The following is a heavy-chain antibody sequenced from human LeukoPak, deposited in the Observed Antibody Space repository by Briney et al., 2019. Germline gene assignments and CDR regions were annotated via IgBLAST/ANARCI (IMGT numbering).Heavy chain of an antibody. J-gene: IGHJ4*02. D-gene: IGHD5-18*01. CDR3: ARQGYSYGFIQS. Sequence: GASLKISCEGSGYSFTSYWNGWVRPLPGKRQEWMGIIYPGDSDTRYSPSFQGQVTISADTSISTAYLQWSSLKASNTAMYYCARQGYSYGFIQSWGQGTLVTASS. CDR1: GYSFTSYW. CDR2: IYPGDSDT. V-gene: IGHV5-51*01.